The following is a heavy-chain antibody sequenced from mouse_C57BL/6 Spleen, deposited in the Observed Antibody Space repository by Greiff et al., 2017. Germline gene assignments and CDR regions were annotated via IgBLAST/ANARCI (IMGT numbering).Heavy chain of an antibody. J-gene: IGHJ2*01. D-gene: IGHD2-4*01. CDR3: AREGLRRGGPFDY. CDR1: GYTFTDYY. Sequence: VQLQQSGPVLVKPGASVKMSCKASGYTFTDYYMNWVKQSHGKSLEWIGVINPYNGGTSYNQKFKGKATLTVDKSSSTAYMALNSLTSEDSAVYYCAREGLRRGGPFDYWGQGTTLTVSS. CDR2: INPYNGGT. V-gene: IGHV1-19*01.